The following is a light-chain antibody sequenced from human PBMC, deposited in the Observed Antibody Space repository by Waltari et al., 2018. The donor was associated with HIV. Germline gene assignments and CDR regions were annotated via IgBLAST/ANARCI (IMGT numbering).Light chain of an antibody. CDR1: QSVQES. Sequence: EIVLTQSPPILSVSLGETATLSGRASQSVQESLAWYQRRPGQAPRPVVYDASKRAAGVPARFSGSGFGTDFTLTISGLEPEDVALYYCQHRTTWPPTFGGGTRVEIE. V-gene: IGKV3-11*01. CDR3: QHRTTWPPT. CDR2: DAS. J-gene: IGKJ4*01.